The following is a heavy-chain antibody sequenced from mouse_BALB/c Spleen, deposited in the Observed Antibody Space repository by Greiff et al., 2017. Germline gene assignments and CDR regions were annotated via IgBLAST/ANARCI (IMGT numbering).Heavy chain of an antibody. D-gene: IGHD1-1*01. CDR3: ARMGTTVVEYFDV. J-gene: IGHJ1*01. CDR2: IWGGGST. CDR1: GFSLSRYS. Sequence: VKLMESGPGLVAPSQSLSITCTVSGFSLSRYSVHWVRQPPGKGLEWLGMIWGGGSTDYNSALKSRLSISKDNSKSQVFLKMNSLQTDDTAMYYCARMGTTVVEYFDVWGAGTTVTVSS. V-gene: IGHV2-6-4*01.